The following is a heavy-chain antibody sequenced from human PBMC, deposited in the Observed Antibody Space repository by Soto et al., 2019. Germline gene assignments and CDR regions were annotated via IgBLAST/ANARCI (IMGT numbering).Heavy chain of an antibody. CDR1: GYTFTSYY. CDR2: INPSGGST. V-gene: IGHV1-46*01. D-gene: IGHD4-17*01. J-gene: IGHJ6*02. Sequence: ASVKVSCQASGYTFTSYYMHWVRQAPGQGLEWMGIINPSGGSTSYAQKFQGRVTMTRNTSISTAYMELSSLRSEDTAVYYCGRVGGDYVYYYYGMDVWGQGTTVTVSS. CDR3: GRVGGDYVYYYYGMDV.